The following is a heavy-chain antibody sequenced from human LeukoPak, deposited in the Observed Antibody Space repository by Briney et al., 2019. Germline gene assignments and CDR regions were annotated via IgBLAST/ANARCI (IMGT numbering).Heavy chain of an antibody. CDR1: GGSITSHY. CDR3: ARERGAGGFDF. D-gene: IGHD4/OR15-4a*01. CDR2: IYFSGST. J-gene: IGHJ4*02. V-gene: IGHV4-59*11. Sequence: PSETLSLTCAVSGGSITSHYWNWLQQPPGKELEWIGYIYFSGSTDYNPSLKGRVTISVDTSKNQFSLNLNSVTAADTAVYYCARERGAGGFDFWGQGALVTVSS.